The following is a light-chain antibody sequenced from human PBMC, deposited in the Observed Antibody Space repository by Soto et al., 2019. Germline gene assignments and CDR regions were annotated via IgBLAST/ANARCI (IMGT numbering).Light chain of an antibody. CDR1: QSIRSW. Sequence: IQMTQSPSTLSASVGDRVTITCRASQSIRSWLAWYQHKPGKAPKLLIYDASNLDSGVPSRFSGGGSGTEFTLTISSLQPDDFATYYCQQYNTYATFGQGTKVDIK. CDR2: DAS. V-gene: IGKV1-5*01. CDR3: QQYNTYAT. J-gene: IGKJ1*01.